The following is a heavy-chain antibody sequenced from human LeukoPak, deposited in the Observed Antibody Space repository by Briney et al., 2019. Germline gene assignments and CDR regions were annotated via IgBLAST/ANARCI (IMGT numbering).Heavy chain of an antibody. CDR1: GFALSSYG. CDR3: VKDFQQMGLFDS. CDR2: ISYDGTNK. D-gene: IGHD6-13*01. J-gene: IGHJ4*02. Sequence: GGSLRLSCAASGFALSSYGMHWVRQAPGKGLEWVAFISYDGTNKYQADSVKGRFTISRDTSTNTLYLGMNSLTTEDTGVYYCVKDFQQMGLFDSWGQGSLVAVSS. V-gene: IGHV3-30*02.